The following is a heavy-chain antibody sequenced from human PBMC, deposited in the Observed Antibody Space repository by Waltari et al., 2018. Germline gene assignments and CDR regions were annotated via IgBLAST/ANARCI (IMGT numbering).Heavy chain of an antibody. CDR3: ARDKGFYDVLPGRGWFDP. J-gene: IGHJ5*02. V-gene: IGHV4-38-2*02. CDR2: IYHTGTT. D-gene: IGHD3-9*01. CDR1: NYSIPRGYS. Sequence: QVQLQESGPGLVKPSETLSLTCTVPNYSIPRGYSWGWIRQSPGKGLEWLGSIYHTGTTYFNPSLKRRVTISIDTSKKQFSLSLRSVTAADTGVYFCARDKGFYDVLPGRGWFDPWGQGTLVTVSS.